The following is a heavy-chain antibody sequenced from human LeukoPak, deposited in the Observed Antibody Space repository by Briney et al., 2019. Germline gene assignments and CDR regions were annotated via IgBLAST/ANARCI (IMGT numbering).Heavy chain of an antibody. Sequence: SETLSLTCTVSGGSISSYYWSWIRQPPGKGLEWIGYIYCSGSTNYNPSLKSRVTISVDTSKNQFSLKLSSVTATDTAVYYCARVGYYYDSSGYYYFDYWGQGTLVTVSS. D-gene: IGHD3-22*01. CDR2: IYCSGST. J-gene: IGHJ4*02. CDR3: ARVGYYYDSSGYYYFDY. CDR1: GGSISSYY. V-gene: IGHV4-59*01.